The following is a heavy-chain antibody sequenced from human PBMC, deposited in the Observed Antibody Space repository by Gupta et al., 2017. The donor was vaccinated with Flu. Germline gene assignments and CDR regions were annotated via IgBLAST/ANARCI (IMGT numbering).Heavy chain of an antibody. J-gene: IGHJ4*02. V-gene: IGHV3-23*01. Sequence: EVQLLESGGGLVQPGGSLILSCSASGFTLSCYAIGWVRQAPGKGLEWVSGIRNSGGDTYYADSVKGRFTISRDNSKNTLYLQMNSLRAEDTALYYCAKEIAVVGTPLFDYWGQGTLVTVSS. CDR1: GFTLSCYA. CDR2: IRNSGGDT. CDR3: AKEIAVVGTPLFDY. D-gene: IGHD6-19*01.